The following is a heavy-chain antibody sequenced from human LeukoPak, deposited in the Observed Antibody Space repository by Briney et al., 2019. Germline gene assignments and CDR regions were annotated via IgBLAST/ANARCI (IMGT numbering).Heavy chain of an antibody. Sequence: GGSLRLSCAASGFTFSSYGMHWVRQAPGKGLEWVAVISYDGSNKYYADSVKGRFTISRDNSKNTLYLQMNSLRAEDTAVYYCAKESGIAPLFDYWGQGTLVTVSS. J-gene: IGHJ4*02. D-gene: IGHD6-13*01. CDR2: ISYDGSNK. V-gene: IGHV3-30*18. CDR1: GFTFSSYG. CDR3: AKESGIAPLFDY.